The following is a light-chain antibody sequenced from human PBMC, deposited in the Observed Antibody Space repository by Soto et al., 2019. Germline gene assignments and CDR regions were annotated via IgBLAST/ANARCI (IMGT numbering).Light chain of an antibody. CDR1: QSVLHSSNNKNY. CDR2: WAS. CDR3: QQYYTIPPT. Sequence: DIVMTQSPDSLAVSLGERATINCKSSQSVLHSSNNKNYLAWYQQKPGQPPKLLISWASTRKSGVPDRFSASGSGTDFTLTISCLQAEDVAVYYCQQYYTIPPTFGQGTKVELK. J-gene: IGKJ1*01. V-gene: IGKV4-1*01.